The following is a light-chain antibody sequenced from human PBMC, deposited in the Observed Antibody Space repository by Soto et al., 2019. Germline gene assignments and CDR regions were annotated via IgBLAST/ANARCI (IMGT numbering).Light chain of an antibody. CDR2: EVT. CDR3: SSYTDSSNYV. Sequence: QSALTQPPSASGSPGQSVTISCTGTSGDVGGYDYVSWYQQHPGKAPKLMIYEVTKRPLGVPDRFSGSRSGNTASLTISGLQADDEADYYCSSYTDSSNYVFGTGTKVTVL. CDR1: SGDVGGYDY. J-gene: IGLJ1*01. V-gene: IGLV2-8*01.